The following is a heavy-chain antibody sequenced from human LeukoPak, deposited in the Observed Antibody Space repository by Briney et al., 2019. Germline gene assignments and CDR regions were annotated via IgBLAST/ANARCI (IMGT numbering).Heavy chain of an antibody. CDR3: AKGAVGKTESSGYPPHFDY. CDR2: VSATGCTT. D-gene: IGHD3-22*01. J-gene: IGHJ4*02. CDR1: GFTLSSYE. V-gene: IGHV3-23*01. Sequence: GGSLRLSCTVSGFTLSSYEMTWFRQAPGRGLEWVSYVSATGCTTSYADSVKGRFTISRDNAKNTVFLQMDSLRADDTAVYYCAKGAVGKTESSGYPPHFDYWGQGTLVTVSS.